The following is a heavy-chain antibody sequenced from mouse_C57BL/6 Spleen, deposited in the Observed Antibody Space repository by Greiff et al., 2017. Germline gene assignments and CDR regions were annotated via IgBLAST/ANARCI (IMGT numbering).Heavy chain of an antibody. V-gene: IGHV1-15*01. CDR2: IDPENGGT. Sequence: QVQLQQSGAELVRPGASVTLSCKASGYTFTDYEMHWVKQTPVHGLEWIGAIDPENGGTAYNQKFKGKAILTADKSSSTAYMELRSLTSEDSAVYYCTRYGPLYAMDYWGQGTSGTVSS. CDR1: GYTFTDYE. J-gene: IGHJ4*01. CDR3: TRYGPLYAMDY. D-gene: IGHD1-1*01.